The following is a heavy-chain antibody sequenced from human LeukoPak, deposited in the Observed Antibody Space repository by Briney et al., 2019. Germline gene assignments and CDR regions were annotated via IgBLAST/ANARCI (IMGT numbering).Heavy chain of an antibody. D-gene: IGHD3-3*01. CDR3: ARCITIFGVVTSWAFDI. Sequence: PGGSLRLSCAASGFTVSSNYMSWVRQAPGKGLEWVSVIYSGGSTYYADSVKGRFTISRDNSKNTRYLQMNSLRAEDPAVYYCARCITIFGVVTSWAFDIWGQGTMVTVSS. J-gene: IGHJ3*02. CDR1: GFTVSSNY. V-gene: IGHV3-53*01. CDR2: IYSGGST.